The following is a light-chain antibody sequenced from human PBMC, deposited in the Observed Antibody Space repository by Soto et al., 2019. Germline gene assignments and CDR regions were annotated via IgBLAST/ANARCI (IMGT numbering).Light chain of an antibody. CDR1: SSNIGAGYD. CDR3: QSYDNSLSGWV. J-gene: IGLJ3*02. CDR2: ANS. V-gene: IGLV1-40*01. Sequence: QSVLTQPPSLSGAPGQRVTISCTGSSSNIGAGYDVHWYQHLPGTAPKLLINANSNRPSGVPERFSGSRSGTSASLAITGLQAEDEADYYCQSYDNSLSGWVFGGGTKVTVL.